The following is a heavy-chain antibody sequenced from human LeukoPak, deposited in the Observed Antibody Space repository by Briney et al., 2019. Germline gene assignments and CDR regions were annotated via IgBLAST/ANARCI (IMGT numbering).Heavy chain of an antibody. J-gene: IGHJ4*02. Sequence: PGRSLRLSCAASGFTFSSYGMHWVRQAPGKGLEWVAVIWYGGSNKYYADSVKGRFTISRDNSKNTLYLQMNSLRAEDTAVYYCAKDRGRDGFDYWGQGTLVTVSS. CDR2: IWYGGSNK. CDR3: AKDRGRDGFDY. CDR1: GFTFSSYG. V-gene: IGHV3-30*18. D-gene: IGHD1-26*01.